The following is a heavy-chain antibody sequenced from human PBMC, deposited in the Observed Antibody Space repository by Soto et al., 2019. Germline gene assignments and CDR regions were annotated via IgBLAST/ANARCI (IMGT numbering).Heavy chain of an antibody. J-gene: IGHJ4*02. CDR3: ASDSPYSYDSSGYSGWGR. V-gene: IGHV3-30-3*01. CDR2: ISYDGSNK. D-gene: IGHD3-22*01. Sequence: QVQLVESGGGVVQFGRSLRLSCAASGFTFSTYAMHWVRQAPGKGLEWVAVISYDGSNKYYADSVKGRFTISRDNSKNTLYLQMNSLGAEDTAVYYCASDSPYSYDSSGYSGWGRWGQGTLVIVSS. CDR1: GFTFSTYA.